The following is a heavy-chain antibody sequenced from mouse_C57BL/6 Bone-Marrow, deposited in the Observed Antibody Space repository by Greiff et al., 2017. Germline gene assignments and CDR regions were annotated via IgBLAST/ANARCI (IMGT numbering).Heavy chain of an antibody. D-gene: IGHD2-5*01. Sequence: QVQLQQPGAELVKPGASVKMSCKASGYTFTSSWITWVKQRPGQGLEWIGAIYPGSGSTYYNEKFKSMVTLTVYTSSITASMHLSSLTSEDSAVYYCAKPYYSNYWYFDVWGTGTTVTVSS. V-gene: IGHV1-55*01. J-gene: IGHJ1*03. CDR1: GYTFTSSW. CDR3: AKPYYSNYWYFDV. CDR2: IYPGSGST.